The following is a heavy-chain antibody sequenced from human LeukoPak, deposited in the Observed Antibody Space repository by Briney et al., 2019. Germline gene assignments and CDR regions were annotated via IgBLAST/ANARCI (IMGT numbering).Heavy chain of an antibody. D-gene: IGHD3-10*01. CDR3: ARDNADYASGGDWFDP. CDR1: GGSISGYY. CDR2: VYHSGGT. V-gene: IGHV4-59*01. Sequence: PSETLSLTCTASGGSISGYYWTWLRQPPGKGLEWIGYVYHSGGTSYNPSLKSRVTIAVDTSKNQFSLKLTSVTAADTAVYYCARDNADYASGGDWFDPWGQGTLVTVSS. J-gene: IGHJ5*02.